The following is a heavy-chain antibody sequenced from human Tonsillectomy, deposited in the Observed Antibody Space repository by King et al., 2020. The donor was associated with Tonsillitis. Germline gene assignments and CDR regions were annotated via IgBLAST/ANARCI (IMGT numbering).Heavy chain of an antibody. CDR3: ARDNWGSIDY. CDR1: GFSVSTYY. D-gene: IGHD7-27*01. V-gene: IGHV3-53*01. J-gene: IGHJ4*02. Sequence: VQLVESGGGLIQPGGSLRLSCAASGFSVSTYYMSWVRQAPGKGLEWVSLIYGGGSTYYADSVKGRFTISRDNSKNTLYLQMNSLRAEDTAVYYCARDNWGSIDYWGQGTLVTVSS. CDR2: IYGGGST.